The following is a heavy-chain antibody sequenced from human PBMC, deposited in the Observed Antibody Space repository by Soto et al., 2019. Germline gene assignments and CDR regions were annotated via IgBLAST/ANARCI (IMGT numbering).Heavy chain of an antibody. D-gene: IGHD5-12*01. CDR3: AVGSGLLFDY. J-gene: IGHJ4*02. CDR1: GFTFSSYA. V-gene: IGHV3-23*01. Sequence: GSLRLSCAASGFTFSSYAMSWVRQAPGKGLEWASAISGSGGSTYYADSVKGRFTISRDNSKNTLYLQMNSLRAEDTAVYYCAVGSGLLFDYWGQGTLVTVSS. CDR2: ISGSGGST.